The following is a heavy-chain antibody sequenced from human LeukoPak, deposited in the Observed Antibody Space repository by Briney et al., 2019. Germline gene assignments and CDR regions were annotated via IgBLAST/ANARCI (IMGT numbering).Heavy chain of an antibody. J-gene: IGHJ4*02. Sequence: GESLRLSCAASVFTFSSYSMNWVRQAPGKVLEWVSSISSNSSYIYYADSEKDQFYIHRDNAKNSLYLQMDSLRADHTSVYDCATWAVAARLAAYWGQGTLVTVPS. CDR2: ISSNSSYI. CDR3: ATWAVAARLAAY. D-gene: IGHD6-6*01. V-gene: IGHV3-21*01. CDR1: VFTFSSYS.